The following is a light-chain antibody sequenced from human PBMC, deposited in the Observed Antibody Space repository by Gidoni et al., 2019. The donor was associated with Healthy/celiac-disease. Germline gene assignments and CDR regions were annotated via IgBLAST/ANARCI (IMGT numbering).Light chain of an antibody. CDR1: SSYVGGYNY. V-gene: IGLV2-14*01. Sequence: QSALTQPASVSGSPGQSITISCTGTSSYVGGYNYVSWYQQHPGKAPAGVSNRFSGSKSGNTASLTISGLQAEEEADYYCSSYTSSSVVFGGGTKLTVL. J-gene: IGLJ2*01. CDR3: SSYTSSSVV.